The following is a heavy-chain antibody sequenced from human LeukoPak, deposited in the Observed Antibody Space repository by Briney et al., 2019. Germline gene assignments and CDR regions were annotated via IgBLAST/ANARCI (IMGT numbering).Heavy chain of an antibody. CDR3: AKDSSSSFYYYYMDV. D-gene: IGHD6-6*01. V-gene: IGHV3-23*01. Sequence: GGSLRLSCAAFGFTFSSYAMSWFRQAPGKGLDWVSAISANGGSTYYADSVKGRLTISRDNSKNTLSLQMNSLRAEDTAVYYCAKDSSSSFYYYYMDVWGKGTTVTVSS. CDR1: GFTFSSYA. CDR2: ISANGGST. J-gene: IGHJ6*03.